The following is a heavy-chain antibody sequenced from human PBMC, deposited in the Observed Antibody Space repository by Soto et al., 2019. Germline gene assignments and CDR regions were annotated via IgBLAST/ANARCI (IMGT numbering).Heavy chain of an antibody. CDR3: ARERGGLQIRLNFDY. D-gene: IGHD4-4*01. CDR1: GGSISSGGYY. J-gene: IGHJ4*02. Sequence: QVQLQESGPGLVEPSQTLSLTCTVSGGSISSGGYYWSWIRQHPGKGLEWIGYIYYSGSTYYNPSLKSRVTISVDTSKNQFSLKLSSVTAADTAVYYCARERGGLQIRLNFDYWGQGTLVTVSS. V-gene: IGHV4-31*03. CDR2: IYYSGST.